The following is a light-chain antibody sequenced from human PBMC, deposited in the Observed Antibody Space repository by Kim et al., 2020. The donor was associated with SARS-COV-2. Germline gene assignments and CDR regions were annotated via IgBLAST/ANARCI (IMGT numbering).Light chain of an antibody. CDR3: QAWDTATHVV. J-gene: IGLJ2*01. CDR1: KLGDRY. V-gene: IGLV3-1*01. CDR2: EDD. Sequence: SYELTQPPSVSVSPGQTASITCSGDKLGDRYACWYQQRPGQSPVLVIYEDDKRPSGIPERFSGSNSGNTATLTISGTQAMDEVDYYCQAWDTATHVVFGGGTQLTVL.